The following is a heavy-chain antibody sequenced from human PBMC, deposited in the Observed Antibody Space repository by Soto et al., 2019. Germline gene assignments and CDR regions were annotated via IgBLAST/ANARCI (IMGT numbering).Heavy chain of an antibody. CDR2: ISGSGGST. J-gene: IGHJ1*01. D-gene: IGHD2-2*01. CDR1: GFTFSSYA. V-gene: IGHV3-23*01. CDR3: AKDELGYCISTSCYPAEYFQH. Sequence: PGGSLRLSCAASGFTFSSYAMSWVRQAPGKGLEWVSAISGSGGSTYYADSVKGRFTISRDNSKNTLYLQMNSLRAEDTAVYYCAKDELGYCISTSCYPAEYFQHWGQGTLVTVSS.